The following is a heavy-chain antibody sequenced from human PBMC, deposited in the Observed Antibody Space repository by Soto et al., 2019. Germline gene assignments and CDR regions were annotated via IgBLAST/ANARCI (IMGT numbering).Heavy chain of an antibody. D-gene: IGHD2-15*01. V-gene: IGHV1-18*01. J-gene: IGHJ6*02. Sequence: ASVKVSCKASGYTFTSYGISWVRQAPGQGLEWMGWISAYNGNTNYAQKLQGRVTMTTDTSTSTAYMELRSLRSDDTAVYYCAREEVRYCSGGSCYSDYYYYGMDVWGQGTTVTVSS. CDR3: AREEVRYCSGGSCYSDYYYYGMDV. CDR1: GYTFTSYG. CDR2: ISAYNGNT.